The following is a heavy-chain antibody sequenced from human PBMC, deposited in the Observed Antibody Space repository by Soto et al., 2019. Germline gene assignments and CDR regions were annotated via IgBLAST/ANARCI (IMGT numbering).Heavy chain of an antibody. V-gene: IGHV1-69*08. D-gene: IGHD6-19*01. CDR2: IIPILGVA. CDR1: GGTFSSYT. CDR3: ARDGRSSGWSWRGFAY. Sequence: QVQLVQSGAEVKKPGSSVKVSCKASGGTFSSYTISWVRQAPGQGLEWMGRIIPILGVANYAQKFQGRVTITADKPTSIADMELSSLRSEDTAVYYCARDGRSSGWSWRGFAYWGQGTLVTVSS. J-gene: IGHJ4*02.